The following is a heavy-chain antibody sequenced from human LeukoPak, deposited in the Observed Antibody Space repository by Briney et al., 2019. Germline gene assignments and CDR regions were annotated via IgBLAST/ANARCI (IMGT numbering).Heavy chain of an antibody. CDR2: IYYSGST. CDR3: ARDSSGWSPYYYYYMDV. V-gene: IGHV4-59*01. J-gene: IGHJ6*03. Sequence: SETLSLTCAVYGGSFSGYYWSWIRQPPGKGLEWIGYIYYSGSTNYNPSLKSRVTISVDTSKNQFSLKLSSVTAADTAVYYCARDSSGWSPYYYYYMDVWGKGTTVTVSS. CDR1: GGSFSGYY. D-gene: IGHD6-19*01.